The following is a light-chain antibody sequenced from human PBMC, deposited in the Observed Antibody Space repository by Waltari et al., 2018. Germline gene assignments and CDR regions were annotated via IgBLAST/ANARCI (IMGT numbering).Light chain of an antibody. Sequence: DIVMTQSPDSLAVSLGERATINCKSSQSVLSSSNNKNYLAWYQQKPGKAPKLLIYAASSLQSGVPSRFSGSGSGTDFTLTISSLQPEDFATYYCQQSYSTLRAYTFGQGTKLEIK. V-gene: IGKV4-1*01. J-gene: IGKJ2*01. CDR3: QQSYSTLRAYT. CDR2: AAS. CDR1: QSVLSSSNNKNY.